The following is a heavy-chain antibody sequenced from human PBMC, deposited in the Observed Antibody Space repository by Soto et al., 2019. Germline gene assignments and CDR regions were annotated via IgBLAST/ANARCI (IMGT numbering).Heavy chain of an antibody. J-gene: IGHJ4*02. CDR3: TKGPGSGQCLATGSYFFDY. CDR2: ISGSGGST. D-gene: IGHD6-19*01. CDR1: GFTFSSDA. V-gene: IGHV3-23*01. Sequence: EVQLLDSGGGLVQAGGSLRLSCAASGFTFSSDAMSWVRQGPGKGLEWVSGISGSGGSTYYADSVKGRFTISRDNAKNTLYLQMNSLRADDTAIYYCTKGPGSGQCLATGSYFFDYWGQGTLVTVSS.